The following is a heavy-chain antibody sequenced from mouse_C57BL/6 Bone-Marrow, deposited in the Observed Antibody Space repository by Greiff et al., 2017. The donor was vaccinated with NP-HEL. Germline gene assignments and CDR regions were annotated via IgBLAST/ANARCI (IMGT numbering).Heavy chain of an antibody. Sequence: QVTLKVSGPGILQPSQTLSLTCSFSGFSLSTFGMGVSWIRQPSGKGLEWLAHIYWDDDKHYNPSLKSRLTISKDTSNNQVFLKITTVDTADTATYYCARRIDYDGFAYWGQGTLVTVSA. CDR2: IYWDDDK. V-gene: IGHV8-13*01. CDR3: ARRIDYDGFAY. CDR1: GFSLSTFGMG. J-gene: IGHJ3*01. D-gene: IGHD2-4*01.